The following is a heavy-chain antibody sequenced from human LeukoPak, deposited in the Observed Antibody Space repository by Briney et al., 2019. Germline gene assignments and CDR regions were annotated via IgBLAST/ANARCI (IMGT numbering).Heavy chain of an antibody. Sequence: PSETLSLTCTVSGASISSFYWSWIRQPPGKGLEFIGYVYYTGSTNYTPSLESRVTISLDTSKNEFSLKMSSVNAADTAVYYCARVPVYYGMDVWGQGTTVTVSS. J-gene: IGHJ6*02. CDR2: VYYTGST. V-gene: IGHV4-59*01. CDR3: ARVPVYYGMDV. CDR1: GASISSFY.